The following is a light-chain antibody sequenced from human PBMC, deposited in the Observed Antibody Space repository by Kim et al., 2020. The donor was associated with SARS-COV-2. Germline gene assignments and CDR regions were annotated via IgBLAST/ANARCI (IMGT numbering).Light chain of an antibody. J-gene: IGKJ4*01. CDR2: DAS. Sequence: DIQMTQSPSSLSASVGDRVTITCQASQDITKYISWYQQKPGKAPNLLIYDASNLDTGVPSRFSGGGSGTDFTFTISSLQPEDAATYYCQQYDNLPLTFGGGTKVDIK. CDR1: QDITKY. CDR3: QQYDNLPLT. V-gene: IGKV1-33*01.